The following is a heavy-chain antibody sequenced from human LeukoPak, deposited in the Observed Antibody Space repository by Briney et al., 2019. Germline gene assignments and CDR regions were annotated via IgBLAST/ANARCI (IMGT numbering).Heavy chain of an antibody. D-gene: IGHD4-17*01. CDR2: IYSGGST. Sequence: GGSLRLSCAASGFTVSSNYMSWLRQAPGKGLEWVSVIYSGGSTYYADSVKGRFTISRDNSKNTLYLQMNSLRAEDTAVYYCASPAGDYDPGDYWGQGTLVTFSS. V-gene: IGHV3-53*01. J-gene: IGHJ4*02. CDR3: ASPAGDYDPGDY. CDR1: GFTVSSNY.